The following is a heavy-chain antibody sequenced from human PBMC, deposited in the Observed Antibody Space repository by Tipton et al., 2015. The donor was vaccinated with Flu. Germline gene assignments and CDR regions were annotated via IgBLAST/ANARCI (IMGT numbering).Heavy chain of an antibody. CDR2: ISGSGGST. Sequence: SLRLSCAASGFTFSSYAMSWVRQAPGKGLEWVSAISGSGGSTYYADSVKGRFTNSRDNSKNTLYLQKNSLRAEDTAVDYCAKTGSEWIYDYWGQGTLVTVSS. D-gene: IGHD3-3*01. V-gene: IGHV3-23*01. J-gene: IGHJ4*02. CDR3: AKTGSEWIYDY. CDR1: GFTFSSYA.